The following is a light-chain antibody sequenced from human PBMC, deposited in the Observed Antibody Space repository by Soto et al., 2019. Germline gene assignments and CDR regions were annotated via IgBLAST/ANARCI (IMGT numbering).Light chain of an antibody. CDR2: AAS. V-gene: IGKV1-27*01. CDR1: QDISSS. CDR3: QRSNTAPQT. Sequence: DIQMTQSPSSLSASVGDRVTITCRASQDISSSLAWFQHKPGKVPKLLIYAASTLQSGVPSRFSGSGSGTDFTLTISSLQPDDVATYYCQRSNTAPQTFGGGTKVEIK. J-gene: IGKJ4*01.